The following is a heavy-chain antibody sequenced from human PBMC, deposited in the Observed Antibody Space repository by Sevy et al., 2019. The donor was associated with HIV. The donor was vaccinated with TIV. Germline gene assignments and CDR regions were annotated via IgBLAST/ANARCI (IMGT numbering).Heavy chain of an antibody. V-gene: IGHV3-53*04. J-gene: IGHJ4*02. Sequence: GESLKISCAASGFTVSSNYMSWVRQAPGKGLEWVSVIYSGGSTYYADSVKGRFTISRHNSKNTLYLQMNSLRAEDTAVYYCARVAGILQDFDYWGQGTLVTVSS. CDR2: IYSGGST. CDR3: ARVAGILQDFDY. CDR1: GFTVSSNY.